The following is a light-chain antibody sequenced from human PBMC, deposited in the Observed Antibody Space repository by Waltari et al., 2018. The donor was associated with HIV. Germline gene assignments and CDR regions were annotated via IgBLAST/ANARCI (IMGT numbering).Light chain of an antibody. V-gene: IGLV1-44*01. CDR1: SSNIGNPA. Sequence: QSVLTQPPSASGTPGQRVTISCSGISSNIGNPAVSWYQQFPGTAPKVLMSANNQRPSGVPDRFSASKSGTSASLAISGPHSEDEADYYCATWDDSLNGPLFGGGTKLTVL. CDR2: ANN. CDR3: ATWDDSLNGPL. J-gene: IGLJ2*01.